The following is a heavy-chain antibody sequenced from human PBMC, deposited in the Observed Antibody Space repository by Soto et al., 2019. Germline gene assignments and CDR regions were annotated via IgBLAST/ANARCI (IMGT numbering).Heavy chain of an antibody. D-gene: IGHD2-15*01. CDR2: IYYSGST. Sequence: PSETLSLTCTVSGGSISSYYWSLIRQPPGKGLEWIGYIYYSGSTNYNPSLKSRVTISVDTSKNQFSLKLSSVTAADTAVYYCAREVKLLNSYNWFDPWGQGTLVTVSS. J-gene: IGHJ5*02. V-gene: IGHV4-59*01. CDR3: AREVKLLNSYNWFDP. CDR1: GGSISSYY.